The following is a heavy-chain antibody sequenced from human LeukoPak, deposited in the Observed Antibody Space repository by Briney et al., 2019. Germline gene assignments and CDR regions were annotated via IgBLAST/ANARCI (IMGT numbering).Heavy chain of an antibody. CDR2: IYHSGST. J-gene: IGHJ4*02. CDR1: GGSIISGGYS. V-gene: IGHV4-30-2*01. CDR3: ANTYYYDSSGYSY. D-gene: IGHD3-22*01. Sequence: SETLSLTCAVSGGSIISGGYSWSWIRQPPGKGLEWIGYIYHSGSTYYNPSLKSRVTISVDRSKNQFSLKLSSVTAADTAVYYCANTYYYDSSGYSYWGQGTLVTVSS.